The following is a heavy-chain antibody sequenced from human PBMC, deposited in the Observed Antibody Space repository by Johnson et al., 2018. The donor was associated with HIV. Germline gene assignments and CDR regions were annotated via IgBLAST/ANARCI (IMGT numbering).Heavy chain of an antibody. V-gene: IGHV3-30*03. CDR3: ARDILEYSSSVPDAFDI. CDR2: ISYDGSNK. Sequence: QMQLVESGGGVVQPGRSLRLSCAASGFTISSYGMHWVRQAPGKGLEWVAVISYDGSNKYYADSVKGRFTISRDNSKNTLYLQMNSLRAEDTAVYYCARDILEYSSSVPDAFDIWGQGTMVTVSS. J-gene: IGHJ3*02. D-gene: IGHD6-6*01. CDR1: GFTISSYG.